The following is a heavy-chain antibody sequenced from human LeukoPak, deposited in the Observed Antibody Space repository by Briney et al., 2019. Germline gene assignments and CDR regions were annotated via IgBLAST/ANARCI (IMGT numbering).Heavy chain of an antibody. CDR2: ICYDGSNK. J-gene: IGHJ4*02. D-gene: IGHD6-13*01. CDR3: ARDEEGAAAGTFDY. CDR1: GFTFSSYA. V-gene: IGHV3-30*04. Sequence: GGSLRLSCAASGFTFSSYAMHWVRQAPGKGLEWVAGICYDGSNKYYADSVKGRFTISRDNSKNTLYLQMNSLRAEDTAVYYCARDEEGAAAGTFDYWGQGTLVTVSS.